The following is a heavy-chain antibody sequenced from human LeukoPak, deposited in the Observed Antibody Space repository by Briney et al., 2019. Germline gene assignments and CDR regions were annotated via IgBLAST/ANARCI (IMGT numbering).Heavy chain of an antibody. CDR3: ARGSGVQLVPSYYYYYMDV. V-gene: IGHV1-69*13. CDR2: FIPIFGTA. Sequence: SVKVSCKAAGCTFASYAISWVRQAPGQGLEWMGGFIPIFGTANYAQKLQGRVTITADESTRTTYMELSSLRSEDTAVYYCARGSGVQLVPSYYYYYMDVWGKGTTVTVS. D-gene: IGHD6-6*01. CDR1: GCTFASYA. J-gene: IGHJ6*03.